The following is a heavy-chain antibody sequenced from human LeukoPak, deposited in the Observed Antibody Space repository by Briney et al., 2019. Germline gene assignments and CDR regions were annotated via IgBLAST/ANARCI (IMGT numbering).Heavy chain of an antibody. CDR3: ARGTAVAGHFDY. V-gene: IGHV1-69*05. J-gene: IGHJ4*02. D-gene: IGHD6-19*01. CDR2: IIPIFGTA. Sequence: GGSLRLSCAASGFTFSSYAISWVRQAPGQGLEWMGRIIPIFGTANYAQKFQGRVTITTDESTSTAYMELSSLRSEDTAVYYCARGTAVAGHFDYWGQGTLVTVSS. CDR1: GFTFSSYA.